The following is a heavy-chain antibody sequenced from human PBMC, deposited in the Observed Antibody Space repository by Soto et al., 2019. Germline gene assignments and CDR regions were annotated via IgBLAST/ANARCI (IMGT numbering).Heavy chain of an antibody. D-gene: IGHD3-10*01. CDR2: IYYSGTT. CDR3: AVGVRGVIFDY. J-gene: IGHJ4*02. CDR1: GVSISSPHHN. V-gene: IGHV4-39*01. Sequence: SETLSLTCTVSGVSISSPHHNWSWIRQPPGKGLEWIGSIYYSGTTYYNPSLKSRVTISVDTSKNQFSLKLSSVTAADTAVYYCAVGVRGVIFDYWGQGTLVTVSS.